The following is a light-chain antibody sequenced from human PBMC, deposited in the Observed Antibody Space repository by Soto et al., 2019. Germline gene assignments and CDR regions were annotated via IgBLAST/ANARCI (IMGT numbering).Light chain of an antibody. V-gene: IGKV3-20*01. CDR1: QSVSSSY. CDR2: GAS. J-gene: IGKJ4*01. Sequence: EIVLTQSPGTLSLSPGERATLSCRASQSVSSSYLAWYQQKPGQAPRLLIYGASSRATVIPDRFSGSWSGTDFTLTISRLEPEDVAVYYCQQCDGSPRLTCGGGTKLEIK. CDR3: QQCDGSPRLT.